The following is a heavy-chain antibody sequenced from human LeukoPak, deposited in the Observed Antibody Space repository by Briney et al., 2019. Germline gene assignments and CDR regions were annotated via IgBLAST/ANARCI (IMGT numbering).Heavy chain of an antibody. CDR1: GFTFSSYG. J-gene: IGHJ4*02. CDR2: IRYDGSNK. CDR3: ARDGDQMYEVYDY. V-gene: IGHV3-30*02. D-gene: IGHD1-14*01. Sequence: GGSLRLSCAASGFTFSSYGMHWVRQAPGKGLEWVAFIRYDGSNKYYADSVKGRFTISRDNSKNTLYLQMNSLRAEDTAVYYCARDGDQMYEVYDYWGQGTLVTVSS.